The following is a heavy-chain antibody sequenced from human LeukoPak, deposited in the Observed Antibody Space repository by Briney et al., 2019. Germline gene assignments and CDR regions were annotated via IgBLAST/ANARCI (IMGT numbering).Heavy chain of an antibody. CDR1: GFTFSDHW. CDR3: AKDGIVVVPAASYWFDP. D-gene: IGHD2-2*01. J-gene: IGHJ5*02. V-gene: IGHV3-7*03. CDR2: IKQDGSQK. Sequence: GGSLRLSCEASGFTFSDHWMNWVRQAPGMGLEWVACIKQDGSQKYYVDSVKGRFTISRDNAKNSLYLQMNSLRAEDTAVYYCAKDGIVVVPAASYWFDPWGQGTLVTVSS.